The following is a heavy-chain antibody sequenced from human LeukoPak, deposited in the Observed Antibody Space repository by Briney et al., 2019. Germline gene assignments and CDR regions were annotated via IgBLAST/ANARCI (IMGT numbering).Heavy chain of an antibody. CDR2: IIPIFGTA. CDR1: GGTFSSYA. V-gene: IGHV1-69*05. CDR3: ARGPAMYYDFWSGYKDTEYFQH. Sequence: SVKVSCKASGGTFSSYAISWVRQAPGQGLEWMGGIIPIFGTAIYAQKFQGRVTITTDESTSTAYMELSSLRSEDTAVYYCARGPAMYYDFWSGYKDTEYFQHWGQGTLVTVSS. J-gene: IGHJ1*01. D-gene: IGHD3-3*01.